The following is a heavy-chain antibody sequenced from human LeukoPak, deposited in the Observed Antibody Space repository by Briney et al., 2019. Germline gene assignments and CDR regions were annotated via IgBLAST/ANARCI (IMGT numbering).Heavy chain of an antibody. CDR2: IYYSGST. J-gene: IGHJ4*02. V-gene: IGHV4-39*07. CDR1: GGSISSSSYY. CDR3: ARTPMIAVAGTFDY. Sequence: SETLSLTCTVSGGSISSSSYYWGWIRQPPGKGLEWIGNIYYSGSTYYNPSLKSRVTMSVDTSKNQFSLKLSSVTAADTAVYYCARTPMIAVAGTFDYWGQGTLVTVSS. D-gene: IGHD6-19*01.